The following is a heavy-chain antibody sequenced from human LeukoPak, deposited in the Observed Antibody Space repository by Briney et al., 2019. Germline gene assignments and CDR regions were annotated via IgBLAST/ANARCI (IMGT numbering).Heavy chain of an antibody. D-gene: IGHD6-13*01. CDR3: ARGKRGYSSSWYDY. J-gene: IGHJ4*02. CDR2: INHSGST. CDR1: GGPFSGYY. V-gene: IGHV4-34*01. Sequence: SETLSLTCAVYGGPFSGYYWSWIRQPPGKGLEWIGEINHSGSTNYNPSLKSRVTISVDTSKNQFSLKLSSVTAADTAVYYCARGKRGYSSSWYDYWGQGTLVTVSS.